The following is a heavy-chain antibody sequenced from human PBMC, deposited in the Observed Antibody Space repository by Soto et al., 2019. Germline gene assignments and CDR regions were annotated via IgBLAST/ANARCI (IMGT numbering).Heavy chain of an antibody. Sequence: SETLSLTCTVSGGSISNGDYYWSWIRQLPGKGLEWIGNIHYSGRTYYNPSLKSRLTISVEMSQNQFALTPTSVTAADTAVFYCARHFDAPNAFDIWGQGTMVTVSS. D-gene: IGHD3-9*01. CDR2: IHYSGRT. J-gene: IGHJ3*02. CDR1: GGSISNGDYY. V-gene: IGHV4-31*03. CDR3: ARHFDAPNAFDI.